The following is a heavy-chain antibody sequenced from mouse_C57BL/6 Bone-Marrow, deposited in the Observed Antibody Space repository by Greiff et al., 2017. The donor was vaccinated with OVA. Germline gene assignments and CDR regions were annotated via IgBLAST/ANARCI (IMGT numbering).Heavy chain of an antibody. CDR3: ARRHRGYYVGVYYAMDY. CDR2: IYPRSGNT. D-gene: IGHD2-3*01. CDR1: GYTFTSYG. Sequence: QVQLQQSGAELARPGASVKLSCKASGYTFTSYGISWVKQRTGQGLEWIGEIYPRSGNTYYNEKFKGKATLTADKSSSTAYMELRSLTSEDSAVYFCARRHRGYYVGVYYAMDYWGQGTSVTVSS. V-gene: IGHV1-81*01. J-gene: IGHJ4*01.